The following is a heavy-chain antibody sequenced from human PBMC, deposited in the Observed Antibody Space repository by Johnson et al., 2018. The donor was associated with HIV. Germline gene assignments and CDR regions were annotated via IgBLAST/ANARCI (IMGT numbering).Heavy chain of an antibody. CDR3: AKDRTSAQSAFDI. CDR1: GFTFSSYG. CDR2: ISYDGSNK. D-gene: IGHD1-1*01. J-gene: IGHJ3*02. Sequence: VQLVESGGGVVQPGRSLRLSCAASGFTFSSYGMHWVRQAPGKGLEWVAVISYDGSNKYYADSVKGRFTISSDNSKNTLYLQMNSLRAEDTAVYYCAKDRTSAQSAFDIWGQGTMVTVSS. V-gene: IGHV3-30*18.